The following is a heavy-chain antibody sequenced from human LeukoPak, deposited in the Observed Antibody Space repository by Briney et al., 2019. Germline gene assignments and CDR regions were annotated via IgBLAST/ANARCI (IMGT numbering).Heavy chain of an antibody. CDR1: GYSISSGYY. J-gene: IGHJ6*04. CDR2: IYHSGST. D-gene: IGHD3-10*01. V-gene: IGHV4-38-2*01. CDR3: ARQNVLLWFGAPGKWMDV. Sequence: PSETLSLTCAVSGYSISSGYYWGWIRQPPGKGLEWIGTIYHSGSTYYNPSLKSRVTISVDTSKNQFSLMLSSVTAADTAVYYCARQNVLLWFGAPGKWMDVWGKGTTVTVSS.